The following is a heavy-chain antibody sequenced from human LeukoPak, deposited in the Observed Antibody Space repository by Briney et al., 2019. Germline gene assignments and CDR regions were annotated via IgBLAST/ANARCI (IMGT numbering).Heavy chain of an antibody. D-gene: IGHD3-9*01. V-gene: IGHV1-2*02. CDR2: INPNSGGT. Sequence: ASVKVSCKASGYTFTGYYMHWVRQAPGQGLEWMGWINPNSGGTNYAQKFQGRVNMTRDTSISTAYMELSRLRSDDTALYYCARDMNDILTGYYSSTFMDVWGKGTTVTISS. CDR3: ARDMNDILTGYYSSTFMDV. J-gene: IGHJ6*03. CDR1: GYTFTGYY.